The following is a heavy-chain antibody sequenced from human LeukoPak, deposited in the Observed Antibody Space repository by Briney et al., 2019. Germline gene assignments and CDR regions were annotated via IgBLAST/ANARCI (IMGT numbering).Heavy chain of an antibody. D-gene: IGHD6-19*01. V-gene: IGHV4-30-2*01. J-gene: IGHJ3*02. CDR3: ATSYSSGWYLGAFDI. Sequence: RPSQTLSLTCAVSGGSISSGGYSWSWIRQPPGKGLEWIGYIYHSGSTYYNPSLKSRVTISVDRSKNQFSLKLSSVTAADTAVYYCATSYSSGWYLGAFDIWGQGTMVTVSS. CDR2: IYHSGST. CDR1: GGSISSGGYS.